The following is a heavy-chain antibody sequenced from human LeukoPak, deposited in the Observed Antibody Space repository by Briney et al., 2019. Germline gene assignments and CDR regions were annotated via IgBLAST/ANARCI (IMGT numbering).Heavy chain of an antibody. CDR2: ISGSGGST. D-gene: IGHD6-19*01. CDR3: AREGVAGTRGFDY. V-gene: IGHV3-23*01. CDR1: GFTFSTYA. J-gene: IGHJ4*02. Sequence: PGGSLRLSCAASGFTFSTYAMSWVRQAPGKGLEWVSAISGSGGSTYYADSVKGRFTISRDNSKNTLYLQMNSLRAEDTAVYYCAREGVAGTRGFDYWGQGTLVTVSS.